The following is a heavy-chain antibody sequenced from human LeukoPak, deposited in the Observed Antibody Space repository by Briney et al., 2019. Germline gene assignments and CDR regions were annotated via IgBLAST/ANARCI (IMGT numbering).Heavy chain of an antibody. J-gene: IGHJ6*03. CDR3: ARDSSSGWYDYYYMDV. Sequence: SETLSLTCTVSGGSISSYYWSWFRQPPGKGLEWIGYIYYSGSTNYNPSLKSRVTISVDTSKNQFSLKLSSVTAADTAVYYCARDSSSGWYDYYYMDVWGKGTTVTVSS. D-gene: IGHD6-19*01. V-gene: IGHV4-59*01. CDR2: IYYSGST. CDR1: GGSISSYY.